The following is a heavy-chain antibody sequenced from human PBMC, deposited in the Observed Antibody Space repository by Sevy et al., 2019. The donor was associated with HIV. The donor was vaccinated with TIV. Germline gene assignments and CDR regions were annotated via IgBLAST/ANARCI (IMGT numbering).Heavy chain of an antibody. Sequence: GGSLRLSCAVSGFTFSSCWMSWVRQAPGKGLEWVANIKQDGGAQYYVDPLKGRFAISRDNAKNSLFLQMNSLRVEDTAVYYCARSTNSAALDYWGQGTPVTVSS. V-gene: IGHV3-7*01. CDR2: IKQDGGAQ. J-gene: IGHJ4*02. CDR3: ARSTNSAALDY. CDR1: GFTFSSCW. D-gene: IGHD2-2*01.